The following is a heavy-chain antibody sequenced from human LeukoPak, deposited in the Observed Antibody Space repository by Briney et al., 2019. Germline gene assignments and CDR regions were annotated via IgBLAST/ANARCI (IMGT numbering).Heavy chain of an antibody. CDR3: ARDTNFERDYYYMDV. CDR2: IYSGGST. J-gene: IGHJ6*03. V-gene: IGHV3-66*02. CDR1: GFTVSSNY. Sequence: PGGSLRPSCAASGFTVSSNYMSWVRQAPGKGLEWVSVIYSGGSTYYADSVKGRFTISRDNSKNTLYLQMNSLRAEDTAVYYCARDTNFERDYYYMDVWGKGTTVTVS.